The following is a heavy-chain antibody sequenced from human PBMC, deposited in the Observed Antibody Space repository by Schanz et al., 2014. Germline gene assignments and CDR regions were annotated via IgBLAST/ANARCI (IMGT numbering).Heavy chain of an antibody. CDR1: GFTFSSYW. CDR2: IKSDGSST. Sequence: EVQLLESGGGLVQPGGSLRLSCAASGFTFSSYWMHWVRQVPGKGLVWVSRIKSDGSSTSYADSVKGRFTISRDNAKNELYLQMNSLRAEDTAVYYCARPALWFGDNCFDPWGQGTLVTVSS. V-gene: IGHV3-74*01. CDR3: ARPALWFGDNCFDP. D-gene: IGHD3-10*01. J-gene: IGHJ5*02.